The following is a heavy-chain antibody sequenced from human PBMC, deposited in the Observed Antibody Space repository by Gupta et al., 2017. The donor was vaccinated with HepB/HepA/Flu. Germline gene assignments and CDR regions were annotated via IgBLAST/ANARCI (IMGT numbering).Heavy chain of an antibody. CDR1: GDSISSGTYY. V-gene: IGHV4-31*03. CDR3: ARGDSSGTYFHY. D-gene: IGHD3-22*01. Sequence: QVQLQESGPGLVKPSQTLSLTCTVFGDSISSGTYYWTWIRQHPGKGLEWIGYINYIGKTYFNPSLKSRVMISLDTSGNQLSLKLTSVTAADTAVYYCARGDSSGTYFHYWGQGTLVTVSS. J-gene: IGHJ1*01. CDR2: INYIGKT.